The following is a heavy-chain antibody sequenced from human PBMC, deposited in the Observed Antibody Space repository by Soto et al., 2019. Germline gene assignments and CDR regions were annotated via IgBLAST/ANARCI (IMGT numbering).Heavy chain of an antibody. CDR2: INTDGSQK. CDR3: ARVSRRNTFDV. Sequence: GSLRLSCTASGFTFNSYWMTWVRQAPGKGLEWVANINTDGSQKHSVDSVKGRFTFSRDNGKNSLYLQMSSLRVEDTAVYYCARVSRRNTFDVWGQGTTVTVSS. J-gene: IGHJ3*01. V-gene: IGHV3-7*01. CDR1: GFTFNSYW.